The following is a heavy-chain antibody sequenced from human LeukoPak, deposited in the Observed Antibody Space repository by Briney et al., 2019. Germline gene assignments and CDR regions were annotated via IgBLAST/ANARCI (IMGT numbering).Heavy chain of an antibody. CDR3: TTFPHYDFWSGYYFEREDYFDD. J-gene: IGHJ4*02. CDR1: GFTFSNAW. D-gene: IGHD3-3*01. CDR2: IISKTDGGKT. V-gene: IGHV3-15*01. Sequence: GGSLRLSCAASGFTFSNAWMSWVRQAPGKGLEWVGRIISKTDGGKTDYAAPVKGRLTISREDSKNTLYLQMNSLKTEDTAVYYGTTFPHYDFWSGYYFEREDYFDDWGQGTLVTVSS.